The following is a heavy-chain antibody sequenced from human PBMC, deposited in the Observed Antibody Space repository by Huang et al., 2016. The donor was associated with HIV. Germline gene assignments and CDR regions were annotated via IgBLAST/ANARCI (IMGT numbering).Heavy chain of an antibody. D-gene: IGHD3-10*01. CDR3: VRENYGSGSTLHWFDP. Sequence: DVQLVESGGGLVKPGGSLRLSCAASGFSFASFAMHWVRQAPGKGLEGVASITASSSFKDYAGSLTGRFTVSRDNAKNSLYLQMNSLRPEDTAVYYCVRENYGSGSTLHWFDPWGQGTLVTVSS. V-gene: IGHV3-21*01. CDR1: GFSFASFA. J-gene: IGHJ5*02. CDR2: ITASSSFK.